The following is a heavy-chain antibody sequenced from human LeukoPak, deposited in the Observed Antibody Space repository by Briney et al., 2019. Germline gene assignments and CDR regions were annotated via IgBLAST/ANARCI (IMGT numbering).Heavy chain of an antibody. CDR3: AKDRLAYFDY. J-gene: IGHJ4*02. CDR1: GFTFSSYG. CDR2: IRYDGSNK. V-gene: IGHV3-30*02. D-gene: IGHD6-19*01. Sequence: GGSLRLSCAASGFTFSSYGMHWVRQAPGKGLEGVAFIRYDGSNKYYADSVKGRFTISRDNSKNTLYLQMNSLRAEDTAVYYCAKDRLAYFDYWGQGTLVTVSS.